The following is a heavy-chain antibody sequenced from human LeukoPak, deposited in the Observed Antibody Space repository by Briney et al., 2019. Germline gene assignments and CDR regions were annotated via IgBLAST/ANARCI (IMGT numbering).Heavy chain of an antibody. D-gene: IGHD1-26*01. Sequence: PSETLSLTCTVSGGSISSYYWSWIRQPPGKGLEWIEYIYYSGSTNYNPSLKSRVTISVDTSKNQFSLKLSSVTAADTAVYYCAREAYSGSYYQLDYWGQGTLVTVSS. V-gene: IGHV4-59*01. CDR1: GGSISSYY. CDR2: IYYSGST. J-gene: IGHJ4*02. CDR3: AREAYSGSYYQLDY.